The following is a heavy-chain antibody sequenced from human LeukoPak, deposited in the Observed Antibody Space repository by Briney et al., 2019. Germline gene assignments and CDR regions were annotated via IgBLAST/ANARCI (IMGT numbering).Heavy chain of an antibody. CDR3: ASATISVAPWPYYYGMDV. Sequence: SETLSLTCTVSGGSISSYYWSWIRQPPGKGLEWIGYIYYSGSTNYNPSLKSRVTISVDTSKNQFSLKLSSVTAADTAVYYCASATISVAPWPYYYGMDVWGQGTTVTVSS. J-gene: IGHJ6*02. CDR1: GGSISSYY. V-gene: IGHV4-59*01. D-gene: IGHD6-19*01. CDR2: IYYSGST.